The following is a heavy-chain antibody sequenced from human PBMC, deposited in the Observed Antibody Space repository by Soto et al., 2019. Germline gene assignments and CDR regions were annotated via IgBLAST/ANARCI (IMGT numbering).Heavy chain of an antibody. CDR2: LGAARYP. CDR3: ARAYLGRLPRRADYYYAMDV. D-gene: IGHD1-26*01. J-gene: IGHJ6*02. CDR1: GFSFRDYA. V-gene: IGHV3-13*05. Sequence: EVQLVESGGGSLQPGESLRLSCAASGFSFRDYAMHWVRQRKGKGLEWVSALGAARYPYYVGSVKGRFSVSRDNAQNSLFLQMNNLRVDDTAVYFCARAYLGRLPRRADYYYAMDVWGRGTTVTVSS.